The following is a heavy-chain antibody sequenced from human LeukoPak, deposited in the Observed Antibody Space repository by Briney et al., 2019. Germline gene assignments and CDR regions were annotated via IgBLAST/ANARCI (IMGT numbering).Heavy chain of an antibody. CDR2: ISSSSSYI. CDR3: ARDRVAVADHDY. V-gene: IGHV3-21*01. Sequence: PGGSLRLSCAASGFTFSSYSMNWVRQAPGKGLEWFSSISSSSSYIYYADSVKGRFTISRDNAKNSLYLQMNSLRAEDTAVYYCARDRVAVADHDYWGQGTLVTVSS. D-gene: IGHD6-19*01. CDR1: GFTFSSYS. J-gene: IGHJ4*02.